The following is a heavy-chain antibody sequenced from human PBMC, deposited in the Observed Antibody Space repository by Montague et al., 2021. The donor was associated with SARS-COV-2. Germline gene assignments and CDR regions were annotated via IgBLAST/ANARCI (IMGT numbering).Heavy chain of an antibody. CDR1: GFSLSTSGMC. Sequence: PALVKPTQTLTLTCTFSGFSLSTSGMCVSWIRQPPGKALEWLALXDWDDDKFYSTSLKTRLTISKDTFKNQVVLTMTNMDPVDTATYYCARVRYFDTTFDYWGQGTLVTVSS. J-gene: IGHJ4*02. V-gene: IGHV2-70*01. D-gene: IGHD3-9*01. CDR3: ARVRYFDTTFDY. CDR2: XDWDDDK.